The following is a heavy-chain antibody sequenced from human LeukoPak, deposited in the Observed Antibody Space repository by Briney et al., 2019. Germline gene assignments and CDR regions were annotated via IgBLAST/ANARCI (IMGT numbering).Heavy chain of an antibody. CDR3: ARDLNLYDSSGYYPR. Sequence: GGSLRLSCAASGFTFSSYSMNWVRQAPGKGLQWVSYISSSSGTIYYADSVKGRFTISRDNAENSLYLQMNSLRDEDTAVYYCARDLNLYDSSGYYPRWGQGTLVTVSS. CDR1: GFTFSSYS. J-gene: IGHJ4*02. CDR2: ISSSSGTI. D-gene: IGHD3-22*01. V-gene: IGHV3-48*02.